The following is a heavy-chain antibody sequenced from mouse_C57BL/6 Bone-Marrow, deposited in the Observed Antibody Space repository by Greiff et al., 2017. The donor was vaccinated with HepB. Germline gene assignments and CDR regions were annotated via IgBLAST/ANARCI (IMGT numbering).Heavy chain of an antibody. V-gene: IGHV1-55*01. CDR2: IYPGSGST. CDR3: ARSVYYYGSSRYFDV. J-gene: IGHJ1*03. CDR1: GYTFTSYW. D-gene: IGHD1-1*01. Sequence: VQLQESGAELVKPGASVKMSCKASGYTFTSYWITWVKQRPGQGLEWIGDIYPGSGSTNYNEKFKSKATLTVDTSSSTAYMQLSSLTSEDSAVYYCARSVYYYGSSRYFDVWGTGTTVTVSS.